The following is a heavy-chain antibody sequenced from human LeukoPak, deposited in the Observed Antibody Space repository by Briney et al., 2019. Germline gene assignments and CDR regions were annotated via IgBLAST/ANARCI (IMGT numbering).Heavy chain of an antibody. CDR2: ISSSSSYI. CDR3: ARGRSSGDY. J-gene: IGHJ4*02. D-gene: IGHD3-22*01. CDR1: GFTFSSYS. V-gene: IGHV3-21*01. Sequence: RTGGSLRLSCAASGFTFSSYSMNWVRQAPGEGLEWVSSISSSSSYIYYADSVKGRFTISRDNAKNSLYLQMNSLRAEDTAVYYCARGRSSGDYWGQGTLVTVSS.